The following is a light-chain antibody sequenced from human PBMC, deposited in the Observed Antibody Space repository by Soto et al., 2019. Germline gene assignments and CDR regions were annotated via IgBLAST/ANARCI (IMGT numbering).Light chain of an antibody. J-gene: IGLJ3*02. Sequence: QSALTQPASVSGSPGQSITVSCTGSSSDFGDDKYVSWYQQQPGKGPNLLIYGVNSRPSGIYNRFSGSKSGNTASRTISGLQVEDEAEYFCGSCTTSRILVFGGGTKVTVL. V-gene: IGLV2-14*01. CDR2: GVN. CDR1: SSDFGDDKY. CDR3: GSCTTSRILV.